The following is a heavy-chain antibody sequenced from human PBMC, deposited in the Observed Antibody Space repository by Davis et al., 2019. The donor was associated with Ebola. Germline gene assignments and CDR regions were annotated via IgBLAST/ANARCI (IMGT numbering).Heavy chain of an antibody. CDR1: GGSISSYY. Sequence: GSLRLSCTVSGGSISSYYWSWIRQPPGKGLEWIGYVDYTGGTNYNPSLKSRVTILVDTSNNQFSLILTSVTAADTAVYYCARGHGRSDYWGQGTLVTVSS. D-gene: IGHD4-17*01. CDR3: ARGHGRSDY. J-gene: IGHJ4*02. CDR2: VDYTGGT. V-gene: IGHV4-59*08.